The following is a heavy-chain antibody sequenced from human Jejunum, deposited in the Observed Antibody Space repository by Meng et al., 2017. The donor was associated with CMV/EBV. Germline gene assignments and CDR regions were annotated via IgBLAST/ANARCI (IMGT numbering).Heavy chain of an antibody. J-gene: IGHJ4*01. V-gene: IGHV3-23*01. CDR3: VTNSGGLGY. D-gene: IGHD6-19*01. CDR1: GFTIITYD. Sequence: VQLLGAGGGLVQPVGSLRLSCAASGFTIITYDMIWVRQAPGKGLEWSSTISASGAGTYYADSVKGRFTISRDPSKNTLYLQMNSLTTEDTAVYFCVTNSGGLGYWGHGTLVTVSS. CDR2: ISASGAGT.